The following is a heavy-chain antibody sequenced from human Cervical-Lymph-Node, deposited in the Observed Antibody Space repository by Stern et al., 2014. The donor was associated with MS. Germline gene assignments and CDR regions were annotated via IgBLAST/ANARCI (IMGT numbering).Heavy chain of an antibody. Sequence: VQLVESGGAVVQPGRSLRLSCAASGYVFSSYALHWVRQAPGKGLEWGAVISFDGRDAFYADFVRGRFTISRDNSQDTLFLQMNSLKLDDTAVYYCARDPRVGTSETLYYYGLDVWGQGTTVTVSS. J-gene: IGHJ6*02. V-gene: IGHV3-30*04. CDR1: GYVFSSYA. D-gene: IGHD1-26*01. CDR3: ARDPRVGTSETLYYYGLDV. CDR2: ISFDGRDA.